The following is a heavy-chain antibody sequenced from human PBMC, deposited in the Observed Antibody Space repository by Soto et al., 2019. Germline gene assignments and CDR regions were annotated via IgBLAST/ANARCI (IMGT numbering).Heavy chain of an antibody. CDR3: ARILRFFEKKVDY. CDR2: IYYSGST. V-gene: IGHV4-31*03. D-gene: IGHD3-3*01. J-gene: IGHJ4*02. Sequence: SETLSLTCTVSGGSISSGGYYWSWIRQHPGKGLEWIGYIYYSGSTYYNPSLKSRVTISVDTSKNQFSLKLSSVTAADTAVYYCARILRFFEKKVDYWGQGTLVTVSS. CDR1: GGSISSGGYY.